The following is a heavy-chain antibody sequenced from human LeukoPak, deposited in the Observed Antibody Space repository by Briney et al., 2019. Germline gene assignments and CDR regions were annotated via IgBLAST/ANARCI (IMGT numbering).Heavy chain of an antibody. J-gene: IGHJ4*02. D-gene: IGHD3-10*01. Sequence: PGGSLRLSCAVSGFTFSSYGMRWVRQAPGQGLAWVSAISGSGGSTYYADSVKGRFTISRDNSKNTLYLQMNSLRAEDTALYYCTKDRGIISDYWGQGILVTVSS. CDR1: GFTFSSYG. V-gene: IGHV3-23*01. CDR2: ISGSGGST. CDR3: TKDRGIISDY.